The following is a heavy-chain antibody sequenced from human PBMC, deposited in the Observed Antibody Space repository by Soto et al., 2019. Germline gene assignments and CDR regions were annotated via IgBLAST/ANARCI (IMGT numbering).Heavy chain of an antibody. D-gene: IGHD3-22*01. CDR2: IYPGDSDT. CDR1: GYSFTSYW. V-gene: IGHV5-51*01. Sequence: GESLKISCQGSGYSFTSYWIGWVRQMPGKGLEWMGIIYPGDSDTRYSPSFQGQVTISADKSISTAYLQWSSLKASDTAMYYCARRGYYDSSGPNWFDPWGQGTLVTVSS. J-gene: IGHJ5*02. CDR3: ARRGYYDSSGPNWFDP.